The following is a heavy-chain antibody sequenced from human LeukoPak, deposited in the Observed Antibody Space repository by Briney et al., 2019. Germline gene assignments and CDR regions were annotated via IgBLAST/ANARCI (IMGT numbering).Heavy chain of an antibody. CDR1: GYTFTSYD. V-gene: IGHV1-8*01. CDR3: ARDDGLGYCSSMTCYVFDY. D-gene: IGHD2-2*01. J-gene: IGHJ4*02. Sequence: ASVKVSCKASGYTFTSYDINWLRQATGQGPEWMGWMNPNSGATGYAQKFQGRLTMTTDPSTNTGYMELRSLRSDDTAVYYCARDDGLGYCSSMTCYVFDYWGQGTLVTVSS. CDR2: MNPNSGAT.